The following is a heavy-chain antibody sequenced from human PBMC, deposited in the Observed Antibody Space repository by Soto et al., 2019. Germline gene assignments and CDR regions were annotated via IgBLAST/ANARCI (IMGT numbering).Heavy chain of an antibody. CDR2: ISAYNGNT. CDR1: GYTFTSYA. D-gene: IGHD2-2*01. Sequence: ASVKVSCKASGYTFTSYAIHWVRQAPGQRLEWMGWISAYNGNTKYAQKLQGRVTMTTDTSTSTAYMELRSLRSDDTAVYYCARVVVVPARYYYYYMDVWGKGTTVTVSS. J-gene: IGHJ6*03. V-gene: IGHV1-18*01. CDR3: ARVVVVPARYYYYYMDV.